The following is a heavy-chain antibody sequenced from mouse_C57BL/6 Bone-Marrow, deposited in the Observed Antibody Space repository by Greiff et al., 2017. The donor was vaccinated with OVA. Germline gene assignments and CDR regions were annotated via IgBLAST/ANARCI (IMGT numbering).Heavy chain of an antibody. CDR1: GFTFSDYY. CDR3: ARGSFYYGNY. Sequence: EVKLVESEGGLVQPGSSMKLSCTASGFTFSDYYMAWVRQVPEKGLEWVANINYDGSSTYYLDSLKSRFIISRDNAKNILYLQMSSLKSEDTATYYCARGSFYYGNYWGQGTTLTVSS. V-gene: IGHV5-16*01. J-gene: IGHJ2*01. CDR2: INYDGSST. D-gene: IGHD2-1*01.